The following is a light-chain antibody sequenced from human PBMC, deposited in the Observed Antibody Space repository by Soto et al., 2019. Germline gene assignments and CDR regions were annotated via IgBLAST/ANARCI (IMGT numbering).Light chain of an antibody. CDR3: QQYGSSPRFT. V-gene: IGKV3-20*01. CDR1: QSVSSSY. Sequence: EIVLTQSPGTLSLSPGERATLSCRASQSVSSSYLAWYQQKPRQAPRLLIYGASSRATCIPDRFSGSGSGTDVTLTISRLEPEDFAVYYCQQYGSSPRFTFGPGTKVDIK. J-gene: IGKJ3*01. CDR2: GAS.